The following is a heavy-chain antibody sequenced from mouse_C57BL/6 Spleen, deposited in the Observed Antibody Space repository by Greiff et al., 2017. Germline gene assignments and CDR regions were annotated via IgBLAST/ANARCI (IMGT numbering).Heavy chain of an antibody. J-gene: IGHJ2*01. V-gene: IGHV1-15*01. CDR1: GYTFTDYE. D-gene: IGHD1-1*01. CDR3: TRRYDSSYVGDY. CDR2: IDPETGGT. Sequence: QVQLQQSGAELVRPGASVTLSCKASGYTFTDYEMHWVKQTPVHGLEWIGAIDPETGGTAYNQKFKGKAILTADKSSSTAYMELRSLTSEDSAVYYCTRRYDSSYVGDYWGQGTTLTVSS.